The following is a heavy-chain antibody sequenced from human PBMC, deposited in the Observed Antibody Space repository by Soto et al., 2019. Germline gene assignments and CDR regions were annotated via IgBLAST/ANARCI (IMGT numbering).Heavy chain of an antibody. V-gene: IGHV3-23*01. CDR2: ISGSGGST. D-gene: IGHD3-22*01. CDR3: AETSGYYYTLFDY. Sequence: GGSLRLSCAASGFTFSSYAMSWVRQAPGKGLEWVSAISGSGGSTYYADSVKGRFTISRDNSKNTLYLQMNSLRAEDTAVYYCAETSGYYYTLFDYWGQGTLVTVSS. J-gene: IGHJ4*02. CDR1: GFTFSSYA.